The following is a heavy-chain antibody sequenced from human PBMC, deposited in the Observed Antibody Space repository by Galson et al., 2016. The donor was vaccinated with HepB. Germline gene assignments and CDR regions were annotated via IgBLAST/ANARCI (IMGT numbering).Heavy chain of an antibody. J-gene: IGHJ3*02. D-gene: IGHD3-3*01. CDR1: GSISSGSYY. V-gene: IGHV4-61*02. Sequence: GSISSGSYYWSWIRQPAGKGLEWIGRIYPSGSTNYNPSLKSRVTISVDTSKNQFSLKLTSVTAADTAVYYCARDGYYDFWSGYYTRAFDIWGQGTMVTVSS. CDR3: ARDGYYDFWSGYYTRAFDI. CDR2: IYPSGST.